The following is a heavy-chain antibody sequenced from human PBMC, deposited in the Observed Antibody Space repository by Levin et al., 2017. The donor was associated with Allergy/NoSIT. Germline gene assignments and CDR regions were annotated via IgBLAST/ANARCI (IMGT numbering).Heavy chain of an antibody. CDR3: ARGRGVFDY. J-gene: IGHJ4*02. Sequence: SETLSLTCAVYGGSFSGYYWSWIRQPPGKGLEWIGEINHSGSTNYNPSLKSRVTISVDTSKNQFSLKLSSVTAADTAVYYCARGRGVFDYWGQGTLVTVSS. CDR2: INHSGST. CDR1: GGSFSGYY. D-gene: IGHD3-10*01. V-gene: IGHV4-34*01.